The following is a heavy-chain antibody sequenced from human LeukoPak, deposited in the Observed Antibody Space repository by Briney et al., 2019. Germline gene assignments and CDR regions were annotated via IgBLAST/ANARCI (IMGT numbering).Heavy chain of an antibody. V-gene: IGHV1-69*04. CDR1: GGTFSSYA. CDR3: ARQSTSPNWFDP. J-gene: IGHJ5*02. Sequence: ASVKVSCKASGGTFSSYAISWVRQAPGQGLEWMGRIIPILGIANYAQKFQGRATITADKSTSTAYMELSSLRSEDTAVYYCARQSTSPNWFDPWGQGTLVTVSS. CDR2: IIPILGIA. D-gene: IGHD2-2*01.